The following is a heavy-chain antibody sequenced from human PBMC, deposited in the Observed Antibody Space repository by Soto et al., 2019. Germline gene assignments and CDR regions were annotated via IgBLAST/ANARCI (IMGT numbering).Heavy chain of an antibody. CDR2: ISGSGGAT. V-gene: IGHV3-23*01. J-gene: IGHJ4*02. CDR3: AIGEWLSTSYFNF. Sequence: PGGSLRLSCAASGFTFTSFAVSWVRQAPGKGLEWVSAISGSGGATYYADSVKGRFTVSRDNSRNTVYLQVDSLRVEDTAVHHCAIGEWLSTSYFNFWGKGTLVTVSS. D-gene: IGHD3-3*01. CDR1: GFTFTSFA.